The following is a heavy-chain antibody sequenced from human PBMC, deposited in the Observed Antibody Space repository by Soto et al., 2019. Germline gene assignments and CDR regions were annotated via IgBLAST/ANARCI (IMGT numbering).Heavy chain of an antibody. V-gene: IGHV3-23*01. CDR3: AEDLGSSSRPFDY. CDR2: ISGSGGST. J-gene: IGHJ4*02. CDR1: GFTFSSYA. Sequence: EVQLLESGGDLVQPGGSLRLSCAASGFTFSSYAMGWVRQAPGKGLEWVSLISGSGGSTFYADSVKGRFTISTDNSKNTVYLQRNSLRAEDTAVYYCAEDLGSSSRPFDYWGQGTLVTVSS. D-gene: IGHD2-2*01.